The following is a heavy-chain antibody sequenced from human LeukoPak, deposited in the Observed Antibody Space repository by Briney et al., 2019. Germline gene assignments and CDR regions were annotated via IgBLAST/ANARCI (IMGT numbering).Heavy chain of an antibody. V-gene: IGHV1-46*01. J-gene: IGHJ4*02. CDR2: INPSGGST. CDR3: ARVYGSGCLDY. Sequence: ASVKVSCKASGYTFTSYYMHWVRQAPGQGLEWMGIINPSGGSTSYAQKFQGRVTMTRYRSTSTVYMELSSLRSDDTAVYSCARVYGSGCLDYWGQGTLVTVSS. CDR1: GYTFTSYY. D-gene: IGHD6-19*01.